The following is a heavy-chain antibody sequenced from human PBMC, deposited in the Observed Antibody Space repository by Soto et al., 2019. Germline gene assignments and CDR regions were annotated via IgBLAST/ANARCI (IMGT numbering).Heavy chain of an antibody. CDR1: GYTFTSYD. Sequence: GASVKVSCKASGYTFTSYDINWVRQATGQGLEWMGWMNPNSGNTGYAQKFQGRVTMTRNTSISTAYMELNSLRSEDTAVYYCARDRSWKSYYYDSSVPYFYGMDIWGQGTTVTVSS. CDR3: ARDRSWKSYYYDSSVPYFYGMDI. V-gene: IGHV1-8*01. D-gene: IGHD3-22*01. CDR2: MNPNSGNT. J-gene: IGHJ6*02.